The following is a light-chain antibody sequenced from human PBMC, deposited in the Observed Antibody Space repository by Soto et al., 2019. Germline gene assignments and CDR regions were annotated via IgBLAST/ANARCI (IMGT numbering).Light chain of an antibody. V-gene: IGKV3-20*01. CDR2: GAS. CDR3: QQYAGSST. Sequence: ESVLAQSLATLSLSPGERATLSCRATQSLDSSLAWFQQKPGQPPRLLIYGASTRATGISARFSGGGSGTEFTLTISRLEPEDFAVYYCQQYAGSSTFGQGTKVDIK. J-gene: IGKJ1*01. CDR1: QSLDSS.